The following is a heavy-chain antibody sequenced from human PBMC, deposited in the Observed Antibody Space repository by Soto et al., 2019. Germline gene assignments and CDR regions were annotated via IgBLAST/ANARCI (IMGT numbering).Heavy chain of an antibody. D-gene: IGHD2-8*01. CDR1: GGSISSSSYY. Sequence: SSETLSLTCTVSGGSISSSSYYWGWIRQPPGKGLEWIGSIYYSGSTYYNPSLKSRVTISVDTSKNQFSLKLSSVTAADTAVYYCERHFPLTPNWFDTWGQGTPVTVSS. CDR3: ERHFPLTPNWFDT. V-gene: IGHV4-39*01. CDR2: IYYSGST. J-gene: IGHJ5*02.